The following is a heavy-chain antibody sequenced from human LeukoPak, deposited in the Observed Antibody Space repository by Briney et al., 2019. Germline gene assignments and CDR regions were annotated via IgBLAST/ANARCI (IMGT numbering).Heavy chain of an antibody. CDR3: ARFPFGKFPRRLNYFDY. CDR1: GFSFSSYW. CDR2: MKQDGSET. D-gene: IGHD3-10*01. V-gene: IGHV3-7*01. Sequence: PGGSLRLSCAASGFSFSSYWMTWVRQKPGRGLEWVANMKQDGSETNYVDSVKGRFTISRDNAKNTLYLQMNSLRAEDTAVYYCARFPFGKFPRRLNYFDYWGQGTLVTVSS. J-gene: IGHJ4*02.